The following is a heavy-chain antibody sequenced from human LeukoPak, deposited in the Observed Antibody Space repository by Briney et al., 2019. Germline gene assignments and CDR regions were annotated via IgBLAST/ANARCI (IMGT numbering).Heavy chain of an antibody. J-gene: IGHJ5*02. CDR3: MTASRSSSWPPPT. CDR2: IKQDGSEK. Sequence: GGSLRLSCAASGFTFSSYRMNWVRQAPGKGLEWVANIKQDGSEKKYVDSVKGRFTISRDNAKNSLYLQMNSLRAEDTAVYYCMTASRSSSWPPPTWGQGTLVTVSS. CDR1: GFTFSSYR. V-gene: IGHV3-7*01. D-gene: IGHD6-13*01.